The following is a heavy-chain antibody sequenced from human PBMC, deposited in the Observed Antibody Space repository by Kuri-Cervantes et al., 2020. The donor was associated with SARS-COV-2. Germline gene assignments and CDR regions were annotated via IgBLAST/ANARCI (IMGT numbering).Heavy chain of an antibody. CDR2: INPSGGST. CDR1: GYTFTSYY. V-gene: IGHV1-46*01. CDR3: AREEGTYDFWSGYYETPFDY. J-gene: IGHJ4*02. D-gene: IGHD3-3*01. Sequence: ASVKVSCKASGYTFTSYYMHWVRQAPGQGLEWMGIINPSGGSTSYAQKFQGRVTMTRDTSTSTVYMELSSLRSEDTAVYYCAREEGTYDFWSGYYETPFDYWGQGNLVNVSS.